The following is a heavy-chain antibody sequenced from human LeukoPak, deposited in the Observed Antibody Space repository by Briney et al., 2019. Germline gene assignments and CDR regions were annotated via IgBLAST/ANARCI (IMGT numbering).Heavy chain of an antibody. J-gene: IGHJ5*02. CDR3: AADLEYYDISAFDP. Sequence: SVRVSCKASGFTFTSSAMQWVRQARGQRLEWIGWIVVCSGNTNDAQKFQERVTITRDMSTGTAYMELSSLRSEDTAVYYCAADLEYYDISAFDPWGQGTLVTVSS. V-gene: IGHV1-58*02. CDR1: GFTFTSSA. CDR2: IVVCSGNT. D-gene: IGHD3-22*01.